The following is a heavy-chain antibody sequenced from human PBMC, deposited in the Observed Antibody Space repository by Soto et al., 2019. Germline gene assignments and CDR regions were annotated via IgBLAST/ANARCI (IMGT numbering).Heavy chain of an antibody. CDR2: ISGSGGST. V-gene: IGHV3-23*01. CDR3: AKGRGGRNWNAVDY. J-gene: IGHJ4*02. CDR1: GFTFSSYA. Sequence: EVQLLESGGGLVQPGGSLRLSCAASGFTFSSYAMSWVRQAPGKGLEWVSAISGSGGSTYYADSVKGRFIISRDNSKNTLYLQMNSLRAEDTAVYYCAKGRGGRNWNAVDYWGQGTLVTVSS. D-gene: IGHD1-1*01.